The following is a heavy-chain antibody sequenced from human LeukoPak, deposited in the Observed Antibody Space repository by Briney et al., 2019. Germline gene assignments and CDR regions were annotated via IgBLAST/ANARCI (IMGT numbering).Heavy chain of an antibody. V-gene: IGHV3-53*04. CDR2: LYTGGDT. CDR3: ARARSLSRDGSRAVDY. D-gene: IGHD5-24*01. CDR1: GLTLSSIY. J-gene: IGHJ4*02. Sequence: RRSLRLSCAPSGLTLSSIYMSWVPQAPGKGLEWVSVLYTGGDTYYVDSVKGRFTVSRHNSNNTLYLQMNSLRVEDTAVYYCARARSLSRDGSRAVDYWGLGTLVTVSS.